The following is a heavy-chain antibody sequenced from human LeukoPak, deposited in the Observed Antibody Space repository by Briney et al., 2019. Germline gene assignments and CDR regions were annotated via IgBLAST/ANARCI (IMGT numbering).Heavy chain of an antibody. J-gene: IGHJ4*02. CDR3: AKGVLLSDYAPFDY. Sequence: GGSLRLSCAASGFTVSSNYMSWVRQAPGKGLEWVSVIYSGGSTYYADSVKGRFTISRDNSKNTLYLQMNSLRAEDTAVYYCAKGVLLSDYAPFDYWGQGTLVTVSS. CDR2: IYSGGST. V-gene: IGHV3-53*05. CDR1: GFTVSSNY. D-gene: IGHD4-17*01.